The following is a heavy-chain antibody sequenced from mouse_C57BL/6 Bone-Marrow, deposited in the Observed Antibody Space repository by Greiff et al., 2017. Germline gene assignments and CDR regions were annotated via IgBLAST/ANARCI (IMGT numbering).Heavy chain of an antibody. D-gene: IGHD2-5*01. J-gene: IGHJ2*01. CDR1: GFTFSDYG. Sequence: EVQRVESGGGLVKPGGSLKLSCAASGFTFSDYGMHWVRQAPEKGLEWVAYISSGSSTIYYADTVKGRFTISRDNAKNTLFLQMTSLRSEDTAMYYCAKDSNYVYYFDYWGQGTTLTVSS. CDR2: ISSGSSTI. V-gene: IGHV5-17*01. CDR3: AKDSNYVYYFDY.